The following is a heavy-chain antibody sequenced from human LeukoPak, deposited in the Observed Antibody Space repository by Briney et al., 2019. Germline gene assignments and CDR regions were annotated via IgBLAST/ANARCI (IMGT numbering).Heavy chain of an antibody. D-gene: IGHD3-10*01. CDR3: ARAKPKNMVRGLIMRRESRYYFDY. CDR1: GDSVSSNGAA. J-gene: IGHJ4*02. Sequence: SQTLSLTCAISGDSVSSNGAAWNWIRQSPSRGLEWLGRTYYRSKWYNDYAVSVKSRITINPDTSKNQFSLQLNSVTPEDTAVYYCARAKPKNMVRGLIMRRESRYYFDYWGQGTLVTVSS. V-gene: IGHV6-1*01. CDR2: TYYRSKWYN.